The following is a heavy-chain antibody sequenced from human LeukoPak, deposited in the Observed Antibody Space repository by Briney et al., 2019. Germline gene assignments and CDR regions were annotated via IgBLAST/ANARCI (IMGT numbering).Heavy chain of an antibody. D-gene: IGHD3-3*01. CDR1: GYSFTSYW. CDR3: AKGYYDFWSGYLYYGMDV. CDR2: IYPGDSDT. V-gene: IGHV5-51*01. Sequence: GESLKISCKGSGYSFTSYWIGWVRQMPGKGLEWMGIIYPGDSDTRYSPSFQGQVTISADKSISTAYLQWSSLKASDTAMYYCAKGYYDFWSGYLYYGMDVWGQGTTVTASS. J-gene: IGHJ6*02.